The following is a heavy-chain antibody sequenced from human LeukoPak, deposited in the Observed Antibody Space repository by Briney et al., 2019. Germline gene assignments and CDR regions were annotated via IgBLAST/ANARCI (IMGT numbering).Heavy chain of an antibody. CDR1: GGTFSSYA. V-gene: IGHV1-69*05. J-gene: IGHJ5*02. CDR2: IIPIFGTA. CDR3: ARLASDVVVAGFDP. D-gene: IGHD2-15*01. Sequence: SVKVSCEASGGTFSSYAISWVRQAPGQGLEWMGGIIPIFGTANYAQKLQGRVTITTDESTSTAYMELSSLRSEDTAVYYCARLASDVVVAGFDPWGQGTLVTVSS.